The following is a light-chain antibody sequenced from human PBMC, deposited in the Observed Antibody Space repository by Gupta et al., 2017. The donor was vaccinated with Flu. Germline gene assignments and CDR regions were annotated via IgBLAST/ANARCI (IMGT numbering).Light chain of an antibody. CDR1: QTIRSY. V-gene: IGKV1-39*01. CDR2: AVS. CDR3: QQTDRAPGT. Sequence: DSQMTQSPASLSASVGDRVTITCRASQTIRSYLNWYQQRPGKAPKLLIYAVSTLHGGVPSRFSGSGSGTDFTLTITRLQPEDFATYYCQQTDRAPGTFGQGTKVEIK. J-gene: IGKJ1*01.